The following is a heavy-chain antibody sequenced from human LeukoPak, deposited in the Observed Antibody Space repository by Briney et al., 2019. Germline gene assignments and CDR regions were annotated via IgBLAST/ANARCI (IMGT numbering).Heavy chain of an antibody. D-gene: IGHD6-19*01. CDR2: ISAYNGNT. CDR3: ARVLSVAVADTDY. CDR1: GYTFTSYG. V-gene: IGHV1-18*01. J-gene: IGHJ4*02. Sequence: SVKVSCTASGYTFTSYGISWVRQAPGQGHEWMGWISAYNGNTTYAQKPQGRVTMTTDTSTSTAYMELRSLRADDTAVYYCARVLSVAVADTDYWGQGTLVTVSS.